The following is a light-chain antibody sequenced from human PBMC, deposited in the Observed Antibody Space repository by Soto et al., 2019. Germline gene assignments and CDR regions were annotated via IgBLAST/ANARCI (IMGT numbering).Light chain of an antibody. Sequence: QSALTQPASVSGSPGQSITTSCTGTSSDVGGYNYVSWYQHHPGKAPKLMIYDVSNRPSGISNRFSGSKSGNMASLTISGLQAEDEADYYCSSYTSSSTLVFGGGTKVTVL. CDR2: DVS. J-gene: IGLJ2*01. CDR1: SSDVGGYNY. CDR3: SSYTSSSTLV. V-gene: IGLV2-14*03.